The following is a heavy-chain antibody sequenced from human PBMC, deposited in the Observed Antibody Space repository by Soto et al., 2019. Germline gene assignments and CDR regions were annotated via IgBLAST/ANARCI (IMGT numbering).Heavy chain of an antibody. D-gene: IGHD6-25*01. CDR3: ARDLSAFTSTYFDY. CDR2: ISYDGSNK. CDR1: GFTFSSYA. V-gene: IGHV3-30-3*01. Sequence: GGSLRLSCAASGFTFSSYAMHWVRQAPGKGLEWVAVISYDGSNKYYADSVKGRFTISRDNSKNTLYLQMNSLRAEDTAVYYCARDLSAFTSTYFDYGGQEPLVTVPS. J-gene: IGHJ4*02.